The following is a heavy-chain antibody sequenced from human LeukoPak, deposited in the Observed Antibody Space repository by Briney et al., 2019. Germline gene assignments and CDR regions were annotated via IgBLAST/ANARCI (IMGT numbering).Heavy chain of an antibody. CDR1: GFTFSSYS. CDR2: ISSSSYI. J-gene: IGHJ6*03. V-gene: IGHV3-21*01. D-gene: IGHD1-1*01. Sequence: GGSLRPSCAASGFTFSSYSMNWVRQAPGKELEWVSSISSSSYIYYADSVKGRFTISRDNAKNSLYLQMNSLRAEDTAVYYCARRRTTGYYYYYMDVWGKGTTVTVSS. CDR3: ARRRTTGYYYYYMDV.